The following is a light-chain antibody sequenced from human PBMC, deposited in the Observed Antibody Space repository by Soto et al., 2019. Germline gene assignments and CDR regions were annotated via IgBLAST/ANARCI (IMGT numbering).Light chain of an antibody. CDR1: SSDVGSSNL. CDR3: CSFASSRTYV. CDR2: EGS. J-gene: IGLJ1*01. V-gene: IGLV2-23*01. Sequence: QSALTQRASVSGSPGQSITISCTGTSSDVGSSNLVSWYQQHPGKAPKVMIFEGSQRPSGVSHRFSGSKSGNTASLTISGLQAEDEADYYCCSFASSRTYVFGTGTKLTVL.